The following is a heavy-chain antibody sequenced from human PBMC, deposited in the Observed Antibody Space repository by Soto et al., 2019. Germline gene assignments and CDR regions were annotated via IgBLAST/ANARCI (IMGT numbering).Heavy chain of an antibody. Sequence: QVQLVQSGAEVKKPGASVKVSCKASGYTFTGNYMHWVRQAPGQGLEWMGWINPNSGGTNYAQKGQCRVTVTRDTSIRTAYMELSRLRSADTAVYYWARDGDSSSPFDIWGQGTMVTVSS. CDR1: GYTFTGNY. CDR2: INPNSGGT. CDR3: ARDGDSSSPFDI. V-gene: IGHV1-2*02. J-gene: IGHJ3*02. D-gene: IGHD6-6*01.